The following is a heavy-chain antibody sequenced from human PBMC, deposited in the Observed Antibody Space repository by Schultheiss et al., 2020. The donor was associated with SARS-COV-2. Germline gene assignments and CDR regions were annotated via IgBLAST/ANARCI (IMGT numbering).Heavy chain of an antibody. CDR2: IYTSGNT. Sequence: SETLSLTCTVSGGSISSYYWSWIRQPAGKGLEWIGRIYTSGNTNYNPSLKSRVTMSVDTSKNQFSLKLSSVTAADTAVYYCARDAYYYDSRGGYYYYYGMDVWGQGTTVTV. CDR1: GGSISSYY. V-gene: IGHV4-4*07. D-gene: IGHD3-22*01. J-gene: IGHJ6*02. CDR3: ARDAYYYDSRGGYYYYYGMDV.